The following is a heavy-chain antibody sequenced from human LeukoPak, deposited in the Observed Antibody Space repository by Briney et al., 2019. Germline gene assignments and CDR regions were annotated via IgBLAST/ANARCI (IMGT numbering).Heavy chain of an antibody. CDR2: IYYSGST. J-gene: IGHJ4*02. V-gene: IGHV4-39*01. CDR3: ARHLTPGYGGKRLGYFDY. Sequence: SETLSLTCTVSGGSISSSSYYWGWIRQPPGKGLEWIGSIYYSGSTYYNPSLKSRVTISVDTSKNQFSLKLSSVTAADTAVYYCARHLTPGYGGKRLGYFDYWGQGTLVTVSS. CDR1: GGSISSSSYY. D-gene: IGHD4-23*01.